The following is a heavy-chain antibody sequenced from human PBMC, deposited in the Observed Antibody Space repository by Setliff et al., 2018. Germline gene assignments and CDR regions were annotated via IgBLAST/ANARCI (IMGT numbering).Heavy chain of an antibody. V-gene: IGHV1-8*01. D-gene: IGHD3-16*02. J-gene: IGHJ6*03. CDR1: GCTFTSYD. CDR3: ARVKAPALYYYMDV. CDR2: MNPNSGNT. Sequence: ASVKVSCKASGCTFTSYDINWVRQATGQGLEWMGWMNPNSGNTGYAQKFHGRVTMTRNTSISTAYMELSRLRSDDTAVYYCARVKAPALYYYMDVWGKGTTVTVSS.